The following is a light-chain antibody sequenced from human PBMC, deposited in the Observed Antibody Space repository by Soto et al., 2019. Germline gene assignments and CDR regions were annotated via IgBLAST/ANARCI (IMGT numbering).Light chain of an antibody. CDR2: EVT. Sequence: QSALTQPPSASGSPGQSVTISCTGTSSDVGGYKYVSWYQQHPGKAPKLMIYEVTKRPSGVPDRFSGSKSGDTASLTVSGLQAEDEADYYCTSYTGSSGDVFGTGTKLTVL. J-gene: IGLJ1*01. CDR1: SSDVGGYKY. V-gene: IGLV2-8*01. CDR3: TSYTGSSGDV.